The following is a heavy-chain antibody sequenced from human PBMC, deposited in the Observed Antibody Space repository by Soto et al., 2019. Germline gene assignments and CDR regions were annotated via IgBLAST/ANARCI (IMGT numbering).Heavy chain of an antibody. Sequence: ASETLSLTCAVSGYSISSGYYWGWIRQPPGKGLEWIGSIYHSGSTYYNPSLKSRVSISVDTSKNQFSLRLSSVTAADTAMYYCARRHSSSWYGLDYWGQGTLVTVS. J-gene: IGHJ4*02. D-gene: IGHD6-13*01. CDR3: ARRHSSSWYGLDY. V-gene: IGHV4-38-2*01. CDR2: IYHSGST. CDR1: GYSISSGYY.